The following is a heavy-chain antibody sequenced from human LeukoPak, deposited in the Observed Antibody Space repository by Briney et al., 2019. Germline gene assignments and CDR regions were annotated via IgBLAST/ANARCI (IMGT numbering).Heavy chain of an antibody. D-gene: IGHD1-1*01. CDR1: GFTFSSYG. CDR3: ARELISTTWRGNRSYFDL. Sequence: GWSLRLSCAASGFTFSSYGMHWVRQTPGKGLEWVAVIWYDGSNKYYADSVKGRFTISRDNSKKTLYLQMNSLRAEDTAVYYCARELISTTWRGNRSYFDLWGRGTLVTVSS. CDR2: IWYDGSNK. J-gene: IGHJ2*01. V-gene: IGHV3-33*01.